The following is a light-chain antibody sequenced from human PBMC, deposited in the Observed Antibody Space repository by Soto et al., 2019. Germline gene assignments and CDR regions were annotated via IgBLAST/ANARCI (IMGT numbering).Light chain of an antibody. CDR2: DAS. CDR1: QSVSSY. J-gene: IGKJ5*01. CDR3: QQYNNWPPVT. Sequence: EIVLTQSPATLSLSPGERATLSCRASQSVSSYLAWYQQKPGQAPRLLIYDASNRATGIPARFSGSGSGTDFTLTISSLEPEDFALYYCQQYNNWPPVTFGQGTRLDIK. V-gene: IGKV3-11*01.